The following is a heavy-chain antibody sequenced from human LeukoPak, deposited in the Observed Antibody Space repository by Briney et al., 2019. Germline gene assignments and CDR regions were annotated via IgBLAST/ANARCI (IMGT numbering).Heavy chain of an antibody. Sequence: SETLSLTCTVSGGSISSRSYYWGWIRQPPGKGLEWIGSIHYSGSTYYNPSLKSRLTISVDTSKNQFSLKLSSVTAADTAVYYCARLYCSGGSCYGAFDIWGQGTMVIVSS. D-gene: IGHD2-15*01. CDR2: IHYSGST. J-gene: IGHJ3*02. CDR3: ARLYCSGGSCYGAFDI. CDR1: GGSISSRSYY. V-gene: IGHV4-39*01.